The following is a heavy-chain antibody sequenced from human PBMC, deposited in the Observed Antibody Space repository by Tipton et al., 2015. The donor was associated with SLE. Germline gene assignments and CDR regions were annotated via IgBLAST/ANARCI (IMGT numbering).Heavy chain of an antibody. J-gene: IGHJ4*02. D-gene: IGHD3-10*01. CDR1: GGSISGYY. V-gene: IGHV4-59*01. CDR2: IYSSGST. Sequence: LVQPSETLSLTCSVSGGSISGYYWSWIRQPPGKGLEWIGYIYSSGSTDYNPSLNSRVTISVDTSKNQFSLKVTSVTAADTAVYYCARTTSGTYYFDYWGRGTLVTVSS. CDR3: ARTTSGTYYFDY.